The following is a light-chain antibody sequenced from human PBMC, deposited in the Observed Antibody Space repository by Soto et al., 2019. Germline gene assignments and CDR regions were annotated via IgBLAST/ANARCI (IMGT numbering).Light chain of an antibody. V-gene: IGLV1-51*01. CDR1: SSNIGNNY. CDR3: GTWDSSLSANVV. CDR2: DNN. Sequence: QSVLTQPPSVSVAPGQKVTISCSGSSSNIGNNYVSWYQQLPGTAPKLLIYDNNKRPSGIPDRFSGSKSGTSATLGITGLQTGDEADYYCGTWDSSLSANVVFGGGTQLTVL. J-gene: IGLJ2*01.